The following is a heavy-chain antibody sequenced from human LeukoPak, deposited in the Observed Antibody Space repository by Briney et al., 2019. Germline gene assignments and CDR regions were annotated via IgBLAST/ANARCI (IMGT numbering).Heavy chain of an antibody. CDR2: IWFDGSKE. Sequence: PGGSLRLSCAASGFTFSSYGMQWVRQAPGKGLEWVAMIWFDGSKEDYVDYVKGRFFISRDNTKNTLSLQMNSLRAEDTAVYYCASQYYYYSSDYLDGFDIWGQGTMVTVSS. D-gene: IGHD3-22*01. J-gene: IGHJ3*02. CDR3: ASQYYYYSSDYLDGFDI. V-gene: IGHV3-33*08. CDR1: GFTFSSYG.